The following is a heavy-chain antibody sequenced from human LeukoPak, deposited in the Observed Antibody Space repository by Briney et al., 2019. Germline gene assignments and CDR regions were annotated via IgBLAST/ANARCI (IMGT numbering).Heavy chain of an antibody. V-gene: IGHV3-74*01. CDR1: GFTFSSYW. CDR3: ARGRVAVAGTGVY. CDR2: IDGDVSST. D-gene: IGHD6-19*01. Sequence: GGCLRLSCAASGFTFSSYWMHWVRQAPGKGLGCVSRIDGDVSSTTYSDSVKGRFTISRDNAKNTLYLQMNSLRAEDTAVYYCARGRVAVAGTGVYWGQGTLVTVSS. J-gene: IGHJ4*02.